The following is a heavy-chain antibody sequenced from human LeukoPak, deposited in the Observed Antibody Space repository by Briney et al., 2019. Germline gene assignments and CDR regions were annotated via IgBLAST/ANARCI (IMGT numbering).Heavy chain of an antibody. V-gene: IGHV3-7*01. D-gene: IGHD4-17*01. J-gene: IGHJ4*02. Sequence: GGSLRLSCEASGFTFSSYWMSWVRQAPGKGLEWVANIKQDGSEKYYVDSVKGRFTISRDNAKNSLYLQMNSLRAEDTAVYYCARSDYGDWEGLYYFDYWGQGTLVTVSS. CDR1: GFTFSSYW. CDR2: IKQDGSEK. CDR3: ARSDYGDWEGLYYFDY.